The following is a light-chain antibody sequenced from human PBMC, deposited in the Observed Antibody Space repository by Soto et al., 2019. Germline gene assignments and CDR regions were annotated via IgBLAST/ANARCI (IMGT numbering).Light chain of an antibody. CDR2: GNS. CDR3: QSYDSSLSGYV. V-gene: IGLV1-40*01. J-gene: IGLJ1*01. CDR1: SSNIGAGYD. Sequence: QSVLTQPPSVSGAPGQRVTISCTGSSSNIGAGYDVHWYQQLPGTAPKLLIYGNSKRPSGVPDRFSGSKSGTSASLAITGLQAEDEADYYCQSYDSSLSGYVFVTGTKVTVL.